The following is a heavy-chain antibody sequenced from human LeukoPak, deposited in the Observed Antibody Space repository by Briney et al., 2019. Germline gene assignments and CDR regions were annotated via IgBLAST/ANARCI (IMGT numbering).Heavy chain of an antibody. V-gene: IGHV4-59*12. CDR2: IYYSGST. Sequence: PSETLSLTCTVSGGSISSYYWSWIRQPPGKGLEWIGNIYYSGSTNYKSSLKSRVTISVDTSKNQFSLKLSSVTAADTAVYYCARRRVNSPIDSWGQGTLVTVSS. D-gene: IGHD4-23*01. CDR1: GGSISSYY. J-gene: IGHJ4*02. CDR3: ARRRVNSPIDS.